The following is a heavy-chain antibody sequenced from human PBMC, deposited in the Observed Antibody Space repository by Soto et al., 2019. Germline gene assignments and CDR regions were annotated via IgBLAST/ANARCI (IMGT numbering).Heavy chain of an antibody. V-gene: IGHV4-39*07. Sequence: PSETLSLTCSVSGASIRSTSYYWGWIRQPPGKGLEWIGSIYYSGSTHYSPSLKSRVTISVDKSKNQFSLKLSSVTAADTAVYYCARVSGSYYYGMDVWGQGTTVTVSS. J-gene: IGHJ6*02. CDR1: GASIRSTSYY. CDR2: IYYSGST. D-gene: IGHD1-26*01. CDR3: ARVSGSYYYGMDV.